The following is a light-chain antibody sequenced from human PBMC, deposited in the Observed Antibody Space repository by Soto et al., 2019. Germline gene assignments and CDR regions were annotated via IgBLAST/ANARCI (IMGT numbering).Light chain of an antibody. J-gene: IGLJ1*01. CDR3: AAWDDSVSDTGYV. CDR1: SSNIGSNY. CDR2: RNN. Sequence: QSVLTQPPSASGTPGQRVTISCSGSSSNIGSNYVYWYQQLPGTAPKLLIYRNNQRPSGVPDRISGSKSGTSASLAISGLCFDDEADYYCAAWDDSVSDTGYVFGTRTNVTVL. V-gene: IGLV1-47*03.